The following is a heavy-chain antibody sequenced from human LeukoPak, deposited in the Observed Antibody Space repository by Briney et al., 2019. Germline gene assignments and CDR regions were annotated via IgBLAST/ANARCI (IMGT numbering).Heavy chain of an antibody. D-gene: IGHD6-13*01. V-gene: IGHV3-23*01. J-gene: IGHJ4*02. CDR1: GFTFSSYA. CDR3: AKDPPFSSSWYYLDY. CDR2: ISGSGGST. Sequence: GGSLRLSCAASGFTFSSYAMSWVRQAPGKGLEWASAISGSGGSTYYADSVKSRFTISRDNSKNTLYLQMNSLRAEDTAVYYCAKDPPFSSSWYYLDYWGQGTLVTVSS.